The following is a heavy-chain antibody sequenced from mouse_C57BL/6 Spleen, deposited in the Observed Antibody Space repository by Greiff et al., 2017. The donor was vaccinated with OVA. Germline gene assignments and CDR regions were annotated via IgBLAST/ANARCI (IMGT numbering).Heavy chain of an antibody. CDR2: ISYDGSN. J-gene: IGHJ4*01. CDR1: GYSIPSGYY. V-gene: IGHV3-6*01. Sequence: EVQLVESGPGLVKPSQSLSLTCSVTGYSIPSGYYWNWIRQFPGNKLEWMGYISYDGSNNYNPSLKNRIAITRDTSKNQFFLTLNSVTTEDTATYYCAREGLYYYGSSYNYAMDYWGQGTSVTVSS. D-gene: IGHD1-1*01. CDR3: AREGLYYYGSSYNYAMDY.